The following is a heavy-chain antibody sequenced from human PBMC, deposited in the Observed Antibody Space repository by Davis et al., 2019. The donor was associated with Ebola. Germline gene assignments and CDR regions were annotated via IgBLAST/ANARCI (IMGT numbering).Heavy chain of an antibody. J-gene: IGHJ2*01. Sequence: GESLKISCAASGFTFSSYSMNWVRQAPGKGLEWVSSISSSSSYIYYADSVKGRFTISRDNSKNTLYLQMNSLRAEDTAVYYCAKDVSIVAWYFDLWGRGTLVTVSS. V-gene: IGHV3-21*04. CDR1: GFTFSSYS. CDR3: AKDVSIVAWYFDL. D-gene: IGHD2-21*01. CDR2: ISSSSSYI.